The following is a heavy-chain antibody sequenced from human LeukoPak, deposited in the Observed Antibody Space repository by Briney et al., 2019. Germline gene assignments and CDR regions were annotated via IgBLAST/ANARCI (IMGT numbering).Heavy chain of an antibody. J-gene: IGHJ6*02. D-gene: IGHD1-26*01. CDR3: ASPGRGYSGYYGMDV. V-gene: IGHV1-69*04. CDR1: GGTFSSYA. Sequence: SVKVSCKASGGTFSSYAISWVRQAPGQGLEWMGRIIPILGIANYAQKFQGRVTITADKSTSTAYMELSSLRSEDTAVYYCASPGRGYSGYYGMDVWGQGTTITVSS. CDR2: IIPILGIA.